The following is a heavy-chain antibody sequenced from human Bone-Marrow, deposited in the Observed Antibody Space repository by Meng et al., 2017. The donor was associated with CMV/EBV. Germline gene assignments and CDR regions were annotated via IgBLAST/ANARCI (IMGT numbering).Heavy chain of an antibody. D-gene: IGHD1-26*01. V-gene: IGHV3-21*01. CDR3: VKFFLWDQPDDAFDI. J-gene: IGHJ3*02. CDR1: GFTFSSYS. CDR2: ISSSSYI. Sequence: GESLKISCAASGFTFSSYSMNWVRQAPGKGLEWVSSISSSSYIYYADSVKGRFTISRDNAKNSLYLQMNSLRAEDTALYYCVKFFLWDQPDDAFDIWGHGTMVTVSS.